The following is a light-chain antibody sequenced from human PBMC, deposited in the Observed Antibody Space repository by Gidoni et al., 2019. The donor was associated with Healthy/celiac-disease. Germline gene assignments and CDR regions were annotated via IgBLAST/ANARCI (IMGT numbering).Light chain of an antibody. CDR3: QQSYSTPWT. J-gene: IGKJ1*01. V-gene: IGKV1-39*01. CDR2: AAS. Sequence: DIQMTQSPSSLSASVGDRVTITCRASQSISSYLNWYQQKPGKAPKLLIYAASSLQSGVPSRFSGSGSGTEFTLTISSLQPEDFATYYCQQSYSTPWTSGQGTKVEIK. CDR1: QSISSY.